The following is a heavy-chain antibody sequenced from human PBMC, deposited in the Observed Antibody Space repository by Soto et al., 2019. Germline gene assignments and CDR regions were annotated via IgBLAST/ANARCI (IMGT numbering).Heavy chain of an antibody. CDR3: AGTTSHQWYYMEV. J-gene: IGHJ6*03. CDR2: TYYRSRWYN. CDR1: GDSVSSNSAA. D-gene: IGHD1-7*01. V-gene: IGHV6-1*01. Sequence: QVQLQESGPGLMKPSQTLSLTCAISGDSVSSNSAAWNWIRLSPSRGLEWLARTYYRSRWYNDYAVSVRSRITVKPDTSKTRFSLQLTSVPPEDTAVYDCAGTTSHQWYYMEVWGKGSTVTVSS.